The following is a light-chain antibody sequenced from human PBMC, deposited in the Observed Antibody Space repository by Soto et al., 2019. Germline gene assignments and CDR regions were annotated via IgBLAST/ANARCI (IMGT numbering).Light chain of an antibody. Sequence: EIVMTQSPATLSVSPGERATHSCRASRSVSSNLAWYQQKPGQAPRLLIYGASHRATGIPARFSGSGSGTEFTLTISSLQSEDFAVYYCQQYNNWPLFGGGTKVDIK. CDR3: QQYNNWPL. CDR1: RSVSSN. V-gene: IGKV3-15*01. J-gene: IGKJ4*01. CDR2: GAS.